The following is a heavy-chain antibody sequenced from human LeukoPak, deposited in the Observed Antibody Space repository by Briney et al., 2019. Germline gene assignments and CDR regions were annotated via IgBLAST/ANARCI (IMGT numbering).Heavy chain of an antibody. CDR1: GFTFSSYG. D-gene: IGHD6-19*01. J-gene: IGHJ1*01. Sequence: GGSLRLSCAASGFTFSSYGMHWVRQAPGKGLEWVAFIRYDGSNKYYADSVKGRFTISRDNSKNTLYLQMNSLRAEDTAVYYCAKEYSSGWYGAEYFQHWGQGTLVTVSS. V-gene: IGHV3-30*02. CDR2: IRYDGSNK. CDR3: AKEYSSGWYGAEYFQH.